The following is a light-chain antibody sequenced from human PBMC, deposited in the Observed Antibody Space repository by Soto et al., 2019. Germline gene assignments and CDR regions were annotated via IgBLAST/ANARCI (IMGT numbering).Light chain of an antibody. V-gene: IGKV1-5*03. CDR3: QQSYSSPPT. Sequence: DIPMTQSPSTLSASVGDRVTITCRASQSITTWLAWYQQKPGKAPKLLIYKATNLQSGVPSRFSGSGSGREFSLNLSGLQPDDFATYYYQQSYSSPPTFGQGTKLDVK. CDR2: KAT. J-gene: IGKJ1*01. CDR1: QSITTW.